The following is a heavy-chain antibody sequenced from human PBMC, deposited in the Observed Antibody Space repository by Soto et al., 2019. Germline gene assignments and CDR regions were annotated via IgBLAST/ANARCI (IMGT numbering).Heavy chain of an antibody. Sequence: VGSLRLSCAASGFTFSSYEMNWVRQAPGKGLEWISYIGRGGTTGFYADSVRGRFTISRDNAKNSLYLQMNSLRAEDTAVYYCAREMTPYYFDYWGQGTLVTVSS. CDR3: AREMTPYYFDY. J-gene: IGHJ4*02. CDR2: IGRGGTTG. CDR1: GFTFSSYE. D-gene: IGHD2-15*01. V-gene: IGHV3-48*03.